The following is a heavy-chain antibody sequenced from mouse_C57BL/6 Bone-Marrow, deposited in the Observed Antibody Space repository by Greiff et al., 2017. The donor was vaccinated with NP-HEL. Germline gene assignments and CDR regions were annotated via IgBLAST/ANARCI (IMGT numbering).Heavy chain of an antibody. CDR3: ARGDYGSSRFGYAMDY. J-gene: IGHJ4*01. Sequence: QVQLQQSGAELVKPGASVKISCKASGYAFRSYWMNWVKERPGKGLEGIGQIYPGDGDTKYNGKFKGKATLTADKSSSTAYMQVSSLTSEDSAVYFCARGDYGSSRFGYAMDYWGQGTSVTVSS. CDR1: GYAFRSYW. D-gene: IGHD1-1*01. CDR2: IYPGDGDT. V-gene: IGHV1-80*01.